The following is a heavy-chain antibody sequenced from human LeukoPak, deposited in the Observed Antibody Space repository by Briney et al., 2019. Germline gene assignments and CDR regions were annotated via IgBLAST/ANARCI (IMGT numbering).Heavy chain of an antibody. CDR1: GGSISSYY. V-gene: IGHV4-59*08. CDR3: ARRGLQSDY. J-gene: IGHJ4*02. Sequence: SETLSLTCTVSGGSISSYYWSWIRQPPGKGLEWIGYIYYSGSTNYNPSLKSRVTISVDTSKNQFSLKLSSVTAADTAVYYCARRGLQSDYWGQGTLVTVSS. D-gene: IGHD5-24*01. CDR2: IYYSGST.